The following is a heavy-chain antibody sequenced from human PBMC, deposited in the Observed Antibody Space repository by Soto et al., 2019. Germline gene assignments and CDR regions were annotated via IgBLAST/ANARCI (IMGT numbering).Heavy chain of an antibody. Sequence: EVQLVESGGGLVQPGRSLRLSCAASGFTFDDYAMHWVRQAPGKGLEWVSGISWNSNIGYADSVKGRFTISRDNAKNSLYLQMNSLRADDTALYYCAKLKGDSIGRYYFDYWGQGSLVTVSS. CDR3: AKLKGDSIGRYYFDY. D-gene: IGHD3-22*01. V-gene: IGHV3-9*01. CDR2: ISWNSNI. J-gene: IGHJ4*02. CDR1: GFTFDDYA.